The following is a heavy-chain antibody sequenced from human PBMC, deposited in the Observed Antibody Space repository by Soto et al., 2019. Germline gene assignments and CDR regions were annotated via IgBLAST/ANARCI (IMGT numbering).Heavy chain of an antibody. D-gene: IGHD3-10*01. CDR3: ANYPDYYGSGSPDNYYYYGMGV. J-gene: IGHJ6*02. V-gene: IGHV3-23*01. CDR1: GVNFSSYA. Sequence: PGGSLRLPCAASGVNFSSYAMLCIRQATGKGLEWVSAISGSGGSTYYADSVKGRFTISRDNSKNTLYLQMNSLRAEDTAVYYCANYPDYYGSGSPDNYYYYGMGVWGQGTTGTVSS. CDR2: ISGSGGST.